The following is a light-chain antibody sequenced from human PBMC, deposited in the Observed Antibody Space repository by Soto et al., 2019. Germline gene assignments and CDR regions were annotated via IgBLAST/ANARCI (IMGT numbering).Light chain of an antibody. V-gene: IGLV2-14*01. CDR3: SSYTTSGSV. Sequence: QSVLTQPASVSGSPGQSITISCTGTSSDVGGYKYVSWYQQHPGKVPKLMIYEVSNRPSEVSNRFSGSKSGNTASLTISGLQPEDEADYYCSSYTTSGSVFGGGTKLTVL. CDR2: EVS. CDR1: SSDVGGYKY. J-gene: IGLJ7*01.